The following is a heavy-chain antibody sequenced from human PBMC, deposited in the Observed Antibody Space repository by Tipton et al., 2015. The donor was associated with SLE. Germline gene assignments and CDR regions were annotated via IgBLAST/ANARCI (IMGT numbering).Heavy chain of an antibody. D-gene: IGHD2-2*02. J-gene: IGHJ4*02. CDR2: INHSGST. CDR3: ARRYCSSTSCYKGYYFDY. CDR1: GGSFSGYY. V-gene: IGHV4-34*01. Sequence: TLSLTCAVYGGSFSGYYWSWIRQRPGKGLEWIGEINHSGSTNYNPSLKSRVTISVDTSKNQFSLKLSSVTAADTAVYYCARRYCSSTSCYKGYYFDYWGQGTLVTVSS.